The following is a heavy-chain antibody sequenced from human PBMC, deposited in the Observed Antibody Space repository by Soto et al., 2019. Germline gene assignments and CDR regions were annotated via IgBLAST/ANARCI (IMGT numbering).Heavy chain of an antibody. CDR1: GYSFTSQY. CDR2: INPNGGST. D-gene: IGHD3-16*01. J-gene: IGHJ3*02. Sequence: QVQLVQSGAEVKKPGASVKISCEASGYSFTSQYVHWVRQAPGQGLEWMGIINPNGGSTTYAQKFQGRATMPRDRSKGTVYMGVGSLRSEDTAVYYCARERGLGPGGGGTEPLDIWGQGTMVTVAS. CDR3: ARERGLGPGGGGTEPLDI. V-gene: IGHV1-46*01.